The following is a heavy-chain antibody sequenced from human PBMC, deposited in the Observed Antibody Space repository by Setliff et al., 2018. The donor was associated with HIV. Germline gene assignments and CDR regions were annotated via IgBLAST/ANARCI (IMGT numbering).Heavy chain of an antibody. CDR1: GFTFTDYW. V-gene: IGHV3-74*01. D-gene: IGHD3-10*01. CDR3: AKHPRYYDSGSRYFDY. J-gene: IGHJ4*02. Sequence: PGGSLRLSCAASGFTFTDYWMHWVRQVPGKGLVWVSRVNSDGSTTSYAGSVKGRFTISRDNSKNTLYLQMNSLRAEDTAVYYCAKHPRYYDSGSRYFDYWGQGTLVTVSS. CDR2: VNSDGSTT.